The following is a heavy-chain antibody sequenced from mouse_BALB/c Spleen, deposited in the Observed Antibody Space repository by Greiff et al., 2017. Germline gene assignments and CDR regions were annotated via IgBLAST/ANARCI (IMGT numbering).Heavy chain of an antibody. J-gene: IGHJ4*01. V-gene: IGHV5-6-5*01. CDR2: ISSGGST. CDR3: ARGVYYDYDGAMDY. D-gene: IGHD2-4*01. Sequence: EVQRVESGGGLVKPAGSLKLSCAASGFTFSSYAMSWVRQTPEKRLEWVASISSGGSTYYPDSVKGRFTISRDNARNILYLQMSSLRSEDTAMYYCARGVYYDYDGAMDYWGQGTSVTVSS. CDR1: GFTFSSYA.